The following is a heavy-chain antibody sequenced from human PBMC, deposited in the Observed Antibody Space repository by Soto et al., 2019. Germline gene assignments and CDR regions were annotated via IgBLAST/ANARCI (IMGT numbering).Heavy chain of an antibody. J-gene: IGHJ4*02. V-gene: IGHV3-23*01. Sequence: EVQLLESGGGLVQPGGSLRLSCAASGFTFSSYAMSWVRQAPGKGLEWVSAISGSGGSTYYADSVKGRFTIARDNSKNALYLQMNSLRGEDTAVYYCAFRHYYFGSGYYTGGEDWGQGTLVTVFS. D-gene: IGHD3-3*01. CDR2: ISGSGGST. CDR1: GFTFSSYA. CDR3: AFRHYYFGSGYYTGGED.